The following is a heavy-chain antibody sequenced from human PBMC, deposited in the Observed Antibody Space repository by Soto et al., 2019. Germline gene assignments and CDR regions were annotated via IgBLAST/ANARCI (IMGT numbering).Heavy chain of an antibody. CDR3: ASYGITGTTYYGMDV. Sequence: ASVKVSCKASGYTFTSYAMHWVRQAPGQRLEWMGWINADSDTRYSPSFQGQVTISADKSISTAYLQWSSLKASDTAMYYCASYGITGTTYYGMDVWGQGTTVTVSS. J-gene: IGHJ6*02. CDR1: GYTFTSYA. D-gene: IGHD1-7*01. CDR2: INADSDT. V-gene: IGHV5-51*01.